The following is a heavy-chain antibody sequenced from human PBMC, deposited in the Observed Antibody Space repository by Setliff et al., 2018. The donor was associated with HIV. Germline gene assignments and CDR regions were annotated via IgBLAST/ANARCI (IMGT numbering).Heavy chain of an antibody. CDR1: GTSFSDHY. V-gene: IGHV4-34*09. CDR3: ARGFDYAQRPPLYYFDY. CDR2: IYYSGNP. D-gene: IGHD2-2*01. J-gene: IGHJ4*02. Sequence: PSETLSLTCSVYGTSFSDHYWSWIRQPPGKGLEWIGYIYYSGNPFYNPSLRSRVTISLDTSKNQFSLKLSSVTAADTAVYYCARGFDYAQRPPLYYFDYWGQGTLVTVSS.